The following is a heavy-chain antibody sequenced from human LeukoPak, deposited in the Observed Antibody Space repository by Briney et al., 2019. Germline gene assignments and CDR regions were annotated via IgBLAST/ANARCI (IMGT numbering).Heavy chain of an antibody. J-gene: IGHJ4*02. CDR1: GFTFDDYA. CDR2: INSDGRST. Sequence: GGSLRLSCAASGFTFDDYAMHWVRQAPGKGLVWVSRINSDGRSTNYADSVKGRFSISRDNAENTLYLQMNSLRVEDTAVYYCVRGADTGYSSDSWGQGTLVTVSS. V-gene: IGHV3-74*01. D-gene: IGHD3-9*01. CDR3: VRGADTGYSSDS.